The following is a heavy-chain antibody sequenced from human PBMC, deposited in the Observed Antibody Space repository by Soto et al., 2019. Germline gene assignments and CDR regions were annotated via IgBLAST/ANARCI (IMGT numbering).Heavy chain of an antibody. Sequence: SETLSLTCTVSGGSISSYYWSWIRQPPGKGLEWIGYIYYSGSTNYNPSLKSRVTISVDTSKNQFSLKLSSVTAADTAVYYCARAPIYGGNSVAFDIWGQGTMVTVSS. CDR1: GGSISSYY. CDR3: ARAPIYGGNSVAFDI. CDR2: IYYSGST. V-gene: IGHV4-59*01. D-gene: IGHD4-17*01. J-gene: IGHJ3*02.